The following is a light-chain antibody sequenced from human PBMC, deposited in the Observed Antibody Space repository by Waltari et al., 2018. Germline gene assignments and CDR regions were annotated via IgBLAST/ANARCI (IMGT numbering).Light chain of an antibody. CDR3: LLYLGSGIFV. CDR1: SGSPSTTSY. CDR2: KAN. J-gene: IGLJ3*02. V-gene: IGLV8-61*01. Sequence: QTVVTQEPSLSVSPGGTVILTCSFTSGSPSTTSYATWYQQTPGQPPRTLVYKANSRSSGVPDRFSGSILGNRAALTITGAQAEDESDYYCLLYLGSGIFVFGGGTKLTVL.